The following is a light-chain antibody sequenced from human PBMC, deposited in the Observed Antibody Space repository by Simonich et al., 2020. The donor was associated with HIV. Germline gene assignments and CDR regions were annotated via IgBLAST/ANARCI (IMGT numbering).Light chain of an antibody. CDR2: WAA. V-gene: IGKV4-1*01. CDR3: QQRSNWPLT. Sequence: DIVMTQSPDSLAVSLGERATINYKSSQSVLSSSNNKNSLVWYQQKPGQPPKLLIYWAATRESGVPDRFSGSGSGTDFTLTISSLQAEDVAVYYCQQRSNWPLTFGGGTKVEIK. CDR1: QSVLSSSNNKNS. J-gene: IGKJ4*01.